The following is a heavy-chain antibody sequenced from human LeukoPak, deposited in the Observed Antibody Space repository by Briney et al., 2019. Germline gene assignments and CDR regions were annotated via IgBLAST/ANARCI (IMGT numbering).Heavy chain of an antibody. Sequence: SETLSLTCTVSGGSISSYNWSWIRQPAEKRVEWIGRIYTSGSTNYNPSLKSRVTMSVDTSKNQFSLKLSSVTAADTAVYYCARDRFGELFDYWGQGTLVTVSS. CDR2: IYTSGST. D-gene: IGHD3-10*01. J-gene: IGHJ4*02. CDR3: ARDRFGELFDY. V-gene: IGHV4-4*07. CDR1: GGSISSYN.